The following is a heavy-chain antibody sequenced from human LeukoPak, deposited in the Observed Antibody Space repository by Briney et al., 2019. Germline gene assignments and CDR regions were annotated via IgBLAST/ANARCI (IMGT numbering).Heavy chain of an antibody. Sequence: KPGGSPRLSCAASGFTFSDYYMSWIRQAPGKGLEWVSYISSSGSTIYYADSVKGRFTISRDNAKNSLYLQMNSLRAEDTAVYYCARDGYIVGATTDWFDPWGQGTLVTVSS. CDR2: ISSSGSTI. D-gene: IGHD1-26*01. CDR1: GFTFSDYY. CDR3: ARDGYIVGATTDWFDP. V-gene: IGHV3-11*01. J-gene: IGHJ5*02.